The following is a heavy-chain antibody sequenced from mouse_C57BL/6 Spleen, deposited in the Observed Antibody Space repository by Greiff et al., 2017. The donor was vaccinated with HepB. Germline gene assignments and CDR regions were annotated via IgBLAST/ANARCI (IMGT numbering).Heavy chain of an antibody. D-gene: IGHD3-3*01. J-gene: IGHJ3*01. Sequence: QVHVKQPGAELVRPGTSVKLSCKASGYTFTSYWMHWVKQRPGQGLEWIGVIDPSDSYTNYNQKFKGKATLTVDTSSSTAYMQLSSLTSEDSAVYYCARGTPEAYWGQGTLVTVSA. CDR2: IDPSDSYT. CDR3: ARGTPEAY. V-gene: IGHV1-59*01. CDR1: GYTFTSYW.